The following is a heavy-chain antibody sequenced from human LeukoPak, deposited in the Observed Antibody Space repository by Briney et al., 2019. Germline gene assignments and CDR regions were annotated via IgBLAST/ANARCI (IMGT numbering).Heavy chain of an antibody. CDR2: IYYSGST. CDR3: ARFSSITMVRGVIGY. Sequence: SETLSLTCTVSGGSISSSSYYWGWLRQPPGKGLEWIGSIYYSGSTYYNPSLKSRVTISVDTSKNQFSLKLSSVTAADTAVYYCARFSSITMVRGVIGYWGQGTLVTVSS. J-gene: IGHJ4*02. D-gene: IGHD3-10*01. V-gene: IGHV4-39*01. CDR1: GGSISSSSYY.